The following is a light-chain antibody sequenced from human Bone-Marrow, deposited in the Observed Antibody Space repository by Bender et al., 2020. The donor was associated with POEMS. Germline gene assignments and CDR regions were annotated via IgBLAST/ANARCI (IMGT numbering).Light chain of an antibody. V-gene: IGLV2-14*01. J-gene: IGLJ2*01. CDR3: SSFTSRTTVV. CDR2: ELN. CDR1: SSDIGGYNY. Sequence: QSALTQPASVSGSPGQSITISCTGTSSDIGGYNYVSWYQQDPGKAPKLMIYELNNRPSGVSTRFSGSKSGNTASLTISGLQAEDEADYYCSSFTSRTTVVFGGGTKLTVL.